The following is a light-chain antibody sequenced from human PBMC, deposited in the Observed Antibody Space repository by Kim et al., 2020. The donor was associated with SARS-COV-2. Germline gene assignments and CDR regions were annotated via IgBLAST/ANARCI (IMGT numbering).Light chain of an antibody. CDR3: NSRDSNDNVV. CDR2: GKN. V-gene: IGLV3-19*01. Sequence: SYELTQDPAVSVALVQTVRITCQGDSLRSYYATWYQQKPGQAPILVIYGKNNRPSGIPDRFSGSSSGNTASLTITGTQAGDEADYYCNSRDSNDNVVFGG. CDR1: SLRSYY. J-gene: IGLJ2*01.